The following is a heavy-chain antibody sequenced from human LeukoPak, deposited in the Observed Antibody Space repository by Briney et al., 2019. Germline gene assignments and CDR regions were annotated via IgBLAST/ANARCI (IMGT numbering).Heavy chain of an antibody. CDR1: GFTFSSYA. V-gene: IGHV3-23*01. CDR3: ARDGSYYRVFDY. J-gene: IGHJ4*02. D-gene: IGHD1-26*01. CDR2: ISGSGGST. Sequence: AGGSLRLSCAASGFTFSSYAMSWVRQAPGKRLEWVSAISGSGGSTYYADSVKGRFTISRDNSKNTLYLQMNSLRAEDTAVYYCARDGSYYRVFDYWGQGTLVTVSS.